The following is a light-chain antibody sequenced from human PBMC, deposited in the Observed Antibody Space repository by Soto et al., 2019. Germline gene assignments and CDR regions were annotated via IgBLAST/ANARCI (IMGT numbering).Light chain of an antibody. V-gene: IGKV3-20*01. CDR3: QQYGSSPRT. CDR1: QSINSGS. Sequence: EIVLTQSPGTLSLSPGERATLSCRASQSINSGSLAWYQQKPGQAPMLFIYGASSRATGIPDRFSGGGSGTDFTLTISRLEPEDYAVYYCQQYGSSPRTFGGGTKVEVK. J-gene: IGKJ4*01. CDR2: GAS.